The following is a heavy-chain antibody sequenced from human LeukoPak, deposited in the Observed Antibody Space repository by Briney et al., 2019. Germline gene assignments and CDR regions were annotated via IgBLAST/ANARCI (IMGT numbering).Heavy chain of an antibody. D-gene: IGHD3-22*01. CDR1: GFTFNNYA. J-gene: IGHJ4*01. V-gene: IGHV3-23*01. Sequence: GGSLRLSCAASGFTFNNYAMGWVRQAPGKGLEWVSSIGVSGGSTYYADPVKGRFTISRDNSNTLFLQMNSLRAEDTAVYYCVKSNYYDSRGYYFDLDYCGHGTLVTVSS. CDR2: IGVSGGST. CDR3: VKSNYYDSRGYYFDLDY.